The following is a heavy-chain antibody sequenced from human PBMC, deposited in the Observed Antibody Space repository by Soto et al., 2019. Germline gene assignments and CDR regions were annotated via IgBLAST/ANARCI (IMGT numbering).Heavy chain of an antibody. J-gene: IGHJ4*02. CDR1: GYTFTTYA. D-gene: IGHD6-19*01. Sequence: QVQLVQSGAEEKKPGASVKVSCKASGYTFTTYAMHWVRQAPGQRLEWMGWINAGNGNTKYSQKFQGRVTITRDAPASTAYMELSSPRAEDTAVYSCARAVAVPAHFDYWGQGTLVTVSS. CDR2: INAGNGNT. V-gene: IGHV1-3*05. CDR3: ARAVAVPAHFDY.